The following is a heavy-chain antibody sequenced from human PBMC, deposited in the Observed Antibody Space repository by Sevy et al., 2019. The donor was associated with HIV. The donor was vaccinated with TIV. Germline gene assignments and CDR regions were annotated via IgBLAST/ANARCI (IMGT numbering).Heavy chain of an antibody. CDR3: ARDDGSDYFHN. Sequence: GGSLRLSCVASGFTFSKYWMGWVRQAPGKGLEWVANIKQEAGQKYYVDSVKGRFTISRDNAKNSLYLQMNSLRAEDTAVYFCARDDGSDYFHNWGQGTLVTVSS. CDR1: GFTFSKYW. D-gene: IGHD1-26*01. V-gene: IGHV3-7*01. J-gene: IGHJ4*02. CDR2: IKQEAGQK.